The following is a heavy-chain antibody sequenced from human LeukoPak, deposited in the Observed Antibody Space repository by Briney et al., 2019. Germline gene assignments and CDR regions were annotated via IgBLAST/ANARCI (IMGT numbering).Heavy chain of an antibody. Sequence: GGSLRLSCAASGFTFSDYYMSWIRQAPGKGLEWVSYISSTGNTIYYADSVKGRFTISRDNAKNSLYLQMSSLGAEDTAVYYCARGLGYSYGYAYWGQGTLVTVSS. D-gene: IGHD5-18*01. CDR3: ARGLGYSYGYAY. J-gene: IGHJ4*02. CDR1: GFTFSDYY. CDR2: ISSTGNTI. V-gene: IGHV3-11*01.